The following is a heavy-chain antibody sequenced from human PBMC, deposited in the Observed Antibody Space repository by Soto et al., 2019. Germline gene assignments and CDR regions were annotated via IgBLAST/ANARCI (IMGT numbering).Heavy chain of an antibody. CDR3: AKLGDSNWDRLDY. J-gene: IGHJ4*02. D-gene: IGHD1-1*01. CDR2: INVGNGNT. CDR1: GYTFISYA. V-gene: IGHV1-3*01. Sequence: ASVKVSCKASGYTFISYAMHWVRQAPGQRLEWMGWINVGNGNTKYSQKFQGRVTITGDTSASTAYMELSSLRSEDTAVYYCAKLGDSNWDRLDYWSQGTSVTVSS.